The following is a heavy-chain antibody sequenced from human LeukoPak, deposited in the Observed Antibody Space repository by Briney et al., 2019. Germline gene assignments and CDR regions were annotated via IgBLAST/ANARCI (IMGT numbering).Heavy chain of an antibody. CDR3: AKIAHYYDSSGYPELDPFDI. CDR2: ISGSGDTT. J-gene: IGHJ3*02. Sequence: GGSLRLSCAASGFTFTSYGMSWVRQGPGRGLEWVSAISGSGDTTYYADSVRGRFTFSRDNSKNTLYVQMKSLRAEDTAVYYCAKIAHYYDSSGYPELDPFDIWGQGTMVTISS. CDR1: GFTFTSYG. D-gene: IGHD3-22*01. V-gene: IGHV3-23*01.